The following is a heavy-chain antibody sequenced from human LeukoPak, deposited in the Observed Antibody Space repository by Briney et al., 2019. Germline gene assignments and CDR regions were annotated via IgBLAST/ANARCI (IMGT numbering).Heavy chain of an antibody. D-gene: IGHD4-17*01. J-gene: IGHJ4*02. V-gene: IGHV3-53*01. Sequence: PGGSLRLSCAASGFTVSSNYMSWVRQAPGKGLEWVSVIYSGGSTYYADSVKGRFTISRDNSKNTLYLQMNSLRAEDTAVYYCARVGYGDYVRYFAYWGQGTLVTVSS. CDR1: GFTVSSNY. CDR3: ARVGYGDYVRYFAY. CDR2: IYSGGST.